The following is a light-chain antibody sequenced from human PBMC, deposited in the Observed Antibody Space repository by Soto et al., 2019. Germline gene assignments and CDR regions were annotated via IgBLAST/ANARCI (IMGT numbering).Light chain of an antibody. CDR1: ETISSS. V-gene: IGKV1-5*03. CDR2: ETS. CDR3: QQYSSQST. J-gene: IGKJ1*01. Sequence: DIQMTQSPSTLSASVGDRVTMTCRASETISSSLNWYQQKPGKAPKLLIYETSSLENGVPSRFSGSGSGTEFSLTISSLQPDDFATYYCQQYSSQSTFGQGTKVDIK.